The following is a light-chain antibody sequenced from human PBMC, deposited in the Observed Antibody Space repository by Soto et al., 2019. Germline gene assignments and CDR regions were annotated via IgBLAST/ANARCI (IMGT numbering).Light chain of an antibody. CDR2: GAS. J-gene: IGKJ1*01. CDR1: QNLGTLY. Sequence: EIVLTQSPGTLSLSPGERGTLSCRASQNLGTLYLAWFQQKSGQAPRLLIYGASIRATGIPGRFSGSGSGTDFTLTISRLEPEDFAVYYCQMYGSAPPGTFGQGTKVDIK. V-gene: IGKV3-20*01. CDR3: QMYGSAPPGT.